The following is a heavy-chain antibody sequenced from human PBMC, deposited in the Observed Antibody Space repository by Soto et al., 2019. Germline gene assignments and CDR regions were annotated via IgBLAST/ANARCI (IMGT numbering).Heavy chain of an antibody. CDR2: MSYDGSSK. D-gene: IGHD6-19*01. CDR3: AKDRGWSSADLEY. Sequence: QVQLVESGGGVVQPGSSLRLSCAASGFNFSSFGMHWVRQAPGKGLEWVALMSYDGSSKYYQDSLKGRFTISRDKSKNTLYRQRSSLRVEDTAVYYCAKDRGWSSADLEYWGQGPLVTVSS. J-gene: IGHJ4*02. V-gene: IGHV3-30*18. CDR1: GFNFSSFG.